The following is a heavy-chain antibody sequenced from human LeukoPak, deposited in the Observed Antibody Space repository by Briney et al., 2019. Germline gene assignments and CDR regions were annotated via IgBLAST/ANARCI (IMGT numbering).Heavy chain of an antibody. V-gene: IGHV4-39*01. J-gene: IGHJ5*02. Sequence: PSETLSLTCTVSGGSISSSSYYWGWIRGPPGKGLEWIGSIYYSGSTYYNPSLKSRVTISVDTSKNQFSLKLSSVTAADTAVYYCARHGYSSSWYYNWFDPWGQGTLVTVSS. CDR2: IYYSGST. CDR1: GGSISSSSYY. CDR3: ARHGYSSSWYYNWFDP. D-gene: IGHD6-13*01.